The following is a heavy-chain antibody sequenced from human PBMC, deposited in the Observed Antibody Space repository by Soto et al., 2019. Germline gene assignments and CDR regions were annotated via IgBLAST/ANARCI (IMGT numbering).Heavy chain of an antibody. J-gene: IGHJ4*02. CDR3: AKDGGSGWYLGYYFDY. CDR1: GLTFSNYG. Sequence: GGSLRLSCAASGLTFSNYGMHWVRQAPGKGLEWVAVISYDGSNKYYADSVKGRFTISRDNSKNTLYLQMNSLRAEDTAVYYCAKDGGSGWYLGYYFDYWGQGTLVTVSS. D-gene: IGHD6-19*01. V-gene: IGHV3-30*18. CDR2: ISYDGSNK.